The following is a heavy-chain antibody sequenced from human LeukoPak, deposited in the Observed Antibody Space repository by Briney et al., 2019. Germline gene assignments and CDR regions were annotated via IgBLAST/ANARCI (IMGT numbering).Heavy chain of an antibody. CDR2: IYYSGST. V-gene: IGHV4-39*01. CDR3: ERNPYDFWSGYPYYFDY. CDR1: GGSISSSSYY. D-gene: IGHD3-3*01. J-gene: IGHJ4*02. Sequence: SETLSLTCTVSGGSISSSSYYWGWIRQPPGKGLEWIGSIYYSGSTYYNPSLKSRVTISVDTSKNQFSLKLSSVTAADTAVYYCERNPYDFWSGYPYYFDYWGQGTLVTVSS.